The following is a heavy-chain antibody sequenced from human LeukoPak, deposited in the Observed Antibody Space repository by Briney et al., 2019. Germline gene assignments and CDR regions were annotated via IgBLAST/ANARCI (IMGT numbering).Heavy chain of an antibody. J-gene: IGHJ4*02. D-gene: IGHD3-22*01. CDR3: ARVAYYYDSSGYHVGGGYDY. CDR2: ISPTGGSI. CDR1: GFTFSSYE. V-gene: IGHV3-48*03. Sequence: GGSLRLSCAASGFTFSSYEMNWVRQAPGKGLEWVAYISPTGGSIYYADSVKGRFTISRDNAKNSLYLQMNSLRADDTAVYYCARVAYYYDSSGYHVGGGYDYWGQGALVTVSS.